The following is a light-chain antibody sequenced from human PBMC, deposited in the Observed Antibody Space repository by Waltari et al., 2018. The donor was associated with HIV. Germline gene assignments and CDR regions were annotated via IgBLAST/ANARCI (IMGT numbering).Light chain of an antibody. CDR1: QSFDSKY. V-gene: IGKV3-20*01. J-gene: IGKJ1*01. CDR2: AAS. CDR3: HQYVNLPQT. Sequence: EVVLTQSPGTLSLSPGERATLSCSASQSFDSKYFVWYQQKPSQAPRLLIYAASTRATGIPDRFSGSGSGTDFTLTISRLEPEDSAVYYCHQYVNLPQTFGQGTKVEIK.